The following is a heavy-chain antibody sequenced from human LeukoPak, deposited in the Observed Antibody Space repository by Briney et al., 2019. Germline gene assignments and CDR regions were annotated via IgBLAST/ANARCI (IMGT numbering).Heavy chain of an antibody. CDR1: GGPISSSSYY. J-gene: IGHJ6*03. CDR3: ARGVIGSYAYYYYMDV. Sequence: TSETLSLTCTVSGGPISSSSYYWGWIRQPPGKGLEWIGSIYYSGSTYYNPSLKSRVTISVDTSKNQFSLKLSSVTPEDTAVYYCARGVIGSYAYYYYMDVWGKGTTVTVSS. V-gene: IGHV4-39*07. CDR2: IYYSGST. D-gene: IGHD2/OR15-2a*01.